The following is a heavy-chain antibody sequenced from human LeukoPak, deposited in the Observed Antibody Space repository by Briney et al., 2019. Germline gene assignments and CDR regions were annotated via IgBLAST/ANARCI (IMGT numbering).Heavy chain of an antibody. D-gene: IGHD6-13*01. Sequence: SETLSLTCTVSGGSISSYYWSWIRQPPGKGLEWIGYIYYSGSTNYNPSLKSRVTISVDTSKNQFSLKLSSVTAADTAVYYCARVGSESSNWYGGVDYWGQGTLVTVSS. V-gene: IGHV4-59*12. CDR2: IYYSGST. J-gene: IGHJ4*02. CDR1: GGSISSYY. CDR3: ARVGSESSNWYGGVDY.